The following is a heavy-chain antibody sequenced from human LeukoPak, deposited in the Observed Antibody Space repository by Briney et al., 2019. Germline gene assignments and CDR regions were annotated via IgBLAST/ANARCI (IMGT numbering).Heavy chain of an antibody. CDR1: GFTFSSYA. D-gene: IGHD4-11*01. V-gene: IGHV3-30-3*01. Sequence: PGRSLRLSCAASGFTFSSYAMHWVRQAPGKGLEWLAVISYDGSNKYYADSVKGRFTISRDNSKNTLYLQMNSLRAEDTAVYYCARETTVTTSINWFDPWGQGTLVTVSS. J-gene: IGHJ5*02. CDR3: ARETTVTTSINWFDP. CDR2: ISYDGSNK.